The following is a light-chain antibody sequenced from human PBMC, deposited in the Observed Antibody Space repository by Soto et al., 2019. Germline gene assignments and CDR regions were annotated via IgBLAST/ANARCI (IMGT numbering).Light chain of an antibody. CDR1: QSVSSSY. CDR2: GAS. CDR3: QQYGSSPVQ. Sequence: VLTQSPGTLSLSPGERATLSCRASQSVSSSYLAWYQQKPGQAPRLLIYGASSRATGIPDRFSGSGSGTDFTLTISRLEPEDFAVYYCQQYGSSPVQFGQGTKVDIK. J-gene: IGKJ1*01. V-gene: IGKV3-20*01.